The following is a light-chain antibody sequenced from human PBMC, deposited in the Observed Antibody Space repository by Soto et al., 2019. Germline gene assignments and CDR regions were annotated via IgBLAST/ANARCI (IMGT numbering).Light chain of an antibody. J-gene: IGKJ4*01. CDR3: QHRSRWPRTLT. CDR1: QSVSSY. V-gene: IGKV3-11*01. CDR2: DAS. Sequence: EIVLTQSPATLSLSPGXRATLSCRASQSVSSYLAWYQQKPGQAPRLLIYDASNRATGIPARFSGSGSGTDFTLTISSLEPEDFAVYYCQHRSRWPRTLTVGGGTKVDSK.